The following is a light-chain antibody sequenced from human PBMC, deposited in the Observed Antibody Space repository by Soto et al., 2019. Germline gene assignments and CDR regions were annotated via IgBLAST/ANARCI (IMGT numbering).Light chain of an antibody. V-gene: IGKV1-27*01. CDR2: AAS. CDR1: QGIGVY. J-gene: IGKJ4*01. CDR3: QKYNNAPLT. Sequence: DIPMTQSPSSLSASLGDRVTITCRARQGIGVYLAWFQQRPGRVPNLLIYAASTLQSGVPSRFSGSGSGTDFTLTISCLQPEYVATYYCQKYNNAPLTFGGGTKVEIK.